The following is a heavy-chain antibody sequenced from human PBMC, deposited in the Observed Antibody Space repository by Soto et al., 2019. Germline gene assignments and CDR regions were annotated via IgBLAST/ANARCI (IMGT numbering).Heavy chain of an antibody. CDR1: VGTFGSYA. V-gene: IGHV1-69*13. CDR3: AREGDYTRFIYGMDV. J-gene: IGHJ6*02. D-gene: IGHD4-4*01. Sequence: GXSVKVSCKASVGTFGSYAISWVRQAPGQGLEWMGGIIPIFGTANYAQKFQGRVTITADESTSTAYMELSSLRSEDTAVYYCAREGDYTRFIYGMDVWGQGTTATVSS. CDR2: IIPIFGTA.